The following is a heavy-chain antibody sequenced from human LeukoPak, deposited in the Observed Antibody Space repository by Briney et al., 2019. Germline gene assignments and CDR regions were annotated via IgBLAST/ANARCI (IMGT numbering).Heavy chain of an antibody. CDR1: GGSISSSSYY. CDR3: ARSLYPSFDY. Sequence: SETLSLTCTVSGGSISSSSYYWGWIRQPPGKGLEWIGSIYYSGSTYYNPSLKSRVTISVDTSKNQFSLKLSSVTAADTAVYYCARSLYPSFDYWGQGTLVTVSS. V-gene: IGHV4-39*07. CDR2: IYYSGST. J-gene: IGHJ4*02. D-gene: IGHD2-2*01.